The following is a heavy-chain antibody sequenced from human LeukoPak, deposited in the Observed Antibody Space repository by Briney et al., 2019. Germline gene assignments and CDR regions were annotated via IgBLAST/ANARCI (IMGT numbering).Heavy chain of an antibody. D-gene: IGHD3-22*01. Sequence: PGGSPRLSCAASGFTFSSYWMSWVRQAPGKGLEWVANIKQDGSEKYYVDSVKGRFTISRDNAKNSLYLQMNSLRAEDTAVYYCARDLRGVVPAAIRGEDYYDSSGELFDYWGQGTLVTVSS. CDR2: IKQDGSEK. J-gene: IGHJ4*02. CDR1: GFTFSSYW. V-gene: IGHV3-7*01. CDR3: ARDLRGVVPAAIRGEDYYDSSGELFDY.